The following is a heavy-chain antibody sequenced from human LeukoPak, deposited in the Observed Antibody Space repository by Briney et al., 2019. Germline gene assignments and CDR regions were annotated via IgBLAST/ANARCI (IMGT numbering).Heavy chain of an antibody. CDR3: ARDLRYGDYEGSDY. J-gene: IGHJ4*02. CDR2: IYYSGST. CDR1: GGSISSYY. D-gene: IGHD4-17*01. Sequence: SETLSLTCTVSGGSISSYYWGWIRQPPGKGLEWIGYIYYSGSTNYNPSLKSRVTISVDTSKNQFSLKLSSVTAADTAVYYCARDLRYGDYEGSDYWGQETLVTVSS. V-gene: IGHV4-59*01.